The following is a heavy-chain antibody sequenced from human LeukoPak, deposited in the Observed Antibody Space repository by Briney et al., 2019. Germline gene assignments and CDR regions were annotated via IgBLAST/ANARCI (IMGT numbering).Heavy chain of an antibody. CDR2: IYYSGST. D-gene: IGHD3-3*01. Sequence: SETLSLTCTVSGGSISSYYWSWIRQPPGKGLEWIGYIYYSGSTNYNPSLKSRVTISVDTSKNQFSLKLSPVTAADTAVYYCARVGYDFWSGYLDYWGQGTLVTVSS. V-gene: IGHV4-59*01. CDR3: ARVGYDFWSGYLDY. J-gene: IGHJ4*02. CDR1: GGSISSYY.